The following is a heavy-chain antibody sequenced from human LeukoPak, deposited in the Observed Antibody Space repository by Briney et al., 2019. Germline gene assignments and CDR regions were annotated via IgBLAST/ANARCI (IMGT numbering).Heavy chain of an antibody. V-gene: IGHV1-2*02. J-gene: IGHJ3*02. CDR2: INPNSGGT. Sequence: ASVKVSCKASGYTFTGYYMHWVRQAPGQGLEWMGWINPNSGGTNYAQKFQGRVTMTRDMSTSTLYMELSSLKSEDTAVYYCARGSSRSPRDAFDIWGQGTMVTVSS. CDR1: GYTFTGYY. CDR3: ARGSSRSPRDAFDI.